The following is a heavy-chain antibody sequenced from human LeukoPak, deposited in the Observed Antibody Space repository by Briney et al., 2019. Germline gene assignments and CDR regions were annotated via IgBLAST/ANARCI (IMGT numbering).Heavy chain of an antibody. V-gene: IGHV3-23*01. CDR1: GITSSDNF. CDR2: ISASADRT. J-gene: IGHJ4*02. Sequence: QSGGSLRLSCAASGITSSDNFMSWIRQAPEKGLEWVSVISASADRTYYADSVKGRFTISRDSSKNTLYLQMDSLRAEDTAVYYCAREPPVWRESLPSRHFDYWGQGTLVTVSS. CDR3: AREPPVWRESLPSRHFDY. D-gene: IGHD1-26*01.